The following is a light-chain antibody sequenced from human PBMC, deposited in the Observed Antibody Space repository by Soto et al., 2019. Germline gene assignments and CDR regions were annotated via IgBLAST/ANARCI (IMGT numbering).Light chain of an antibody. V-gene: IGKV3-20*01. J-gene: IGKJ2*01. CDR3: HQYGSAAYT. CDR2: AAS. Sequence: EIVLTQSPGTLSLSPGERATLSCRASQSISSSYFAWYQQKPGQAPRLLIYAASSRATGIPDRFSGSGSGTDFTLTISSMEPADVAVYYCHQYGSAAYTFGQGTKLEIK. CDR1: QSISSSY.